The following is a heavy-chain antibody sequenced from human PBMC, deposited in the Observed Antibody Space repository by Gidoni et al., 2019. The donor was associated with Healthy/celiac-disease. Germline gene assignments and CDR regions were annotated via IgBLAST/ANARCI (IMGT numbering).Heavy chain of an antibody. Sequence: QVQLVQSGAEVKKPGSSVKVSCKASGGTFSSYAISWVRQAPGQGLEWMGGIIPIFGTANYAQKFQGRVTITADESTSTAYMELSSLRSEDTAVYYCARDREYYYDSSGYYLRSWGQGTLVTVSS. CDR2: IIPIFGTA. V-gene: IGHV1-69*01. J-gene: IGHJ5*02. CDR1: GGTFSSYA. D-gene: IGHD3-22*01. CDR3: ARDREYYYDSSGYYLRS.